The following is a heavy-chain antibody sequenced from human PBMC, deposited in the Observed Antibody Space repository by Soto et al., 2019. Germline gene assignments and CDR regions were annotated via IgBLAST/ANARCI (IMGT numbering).Heavy chain of an antibody. V-gene: IGHV3-23*01. CDR3: AKGSLPRSNGGMDV. J-gene: IGHJ6*02. CDR2: ISGSGGST. Sequence: PGGSLRLSCAASGFTFSSYAMSWVRQAPGKGLEWVSAISGSGGSTYYADSVKGRFTISRDNSKNTLYLQMNSLRAEDTAVYYCAKGSLPRSNGGMDVWGQGTTVTVSS. D-gene: IGHD1-26*01. CDR1: GFTFSSYA.